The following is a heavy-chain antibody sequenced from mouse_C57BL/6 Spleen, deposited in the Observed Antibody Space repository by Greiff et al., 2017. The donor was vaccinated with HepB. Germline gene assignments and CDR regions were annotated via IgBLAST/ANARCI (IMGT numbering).Heavy chain of an antibody. CDR1: GFTFSSYA. D-gene: IGHD3-2*02. CDR2: ISDGGSYT. J-gene: IGHJ2*01. Sequence: EVQRVESGGGLVKPGGSLKLSCAASGFTFSSYAMSWVRQTPEKRLEWVATISDGGSYTYYPDNVKGRFTISRDNAKNNLYLQMSHLKSEDTAMYYCARADSSGYEGYWGQGTTLTVSS. CDR3: ARADSSGYEGY. V-gene: IGHV5-4*01.